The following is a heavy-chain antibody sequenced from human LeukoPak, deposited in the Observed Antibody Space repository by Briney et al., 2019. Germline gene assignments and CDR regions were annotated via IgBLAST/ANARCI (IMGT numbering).Heavy chain of an antibody. J-gene: IGHJ2*01. CDR3: AKGPRYCSSTSCYGYFDL. Sequence: GGSLRLSCAASGFTFSSYARSWVRQAPGKGLEWVSAISGSGGSTYYADSVKGRFTISRDNSKNTLYLQMNSLRAEDTAVYYCAKGPRYCSSTSCYGYFDLWGRGTLVTVSS. CDR2: ISGSGGST. V-gene: IGHV3-23*01. CDR1: GFTFSSYA. D-gene: IGHD2-2*01.